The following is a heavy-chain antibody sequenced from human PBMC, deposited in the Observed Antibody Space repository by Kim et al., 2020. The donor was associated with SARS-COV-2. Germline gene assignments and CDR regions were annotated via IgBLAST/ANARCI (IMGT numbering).Heavy chain of an antibody. V-gene: IGHV4-39*07. Sequence: SETLSLTCTVSGGSISSSSHYWGWILQPPGKGLEWIGSIYYSGSTYSNPSLKSRVTISVDTSMNHFSLKLSSVTAADTAVYYCARERGYYGSGSYYADY. CDR1: GGSISSSSHY. D-gene: IGHD3-10*01. CDR2: IYYSGST. J-gene: IGHJ4*01. CDR3: ARERGYYGSGSYYADY.